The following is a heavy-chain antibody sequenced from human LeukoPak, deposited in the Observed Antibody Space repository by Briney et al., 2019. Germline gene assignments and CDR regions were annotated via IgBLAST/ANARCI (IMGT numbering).Heavy chain of an antibody. CDR2: VIPIFGTA. J-gene: IGHJ6*02. CDR1: GNSISNYA. V-gene: IGHV1-69*13. CDR3: TTRACHAGGCSSSFYYYYGLHF. Sequence: SVKVSCKASGNSISNYAVSWVRQAPGQGFEWMGGVIPIFGTADYAQKFQGRVTITADQSTSTTYMALSSLKSEDTATYYCTTRACHAGGCSSSFYYYYGLHFWGQGTTVSVSS. D-gene: IGHD3-16*01.